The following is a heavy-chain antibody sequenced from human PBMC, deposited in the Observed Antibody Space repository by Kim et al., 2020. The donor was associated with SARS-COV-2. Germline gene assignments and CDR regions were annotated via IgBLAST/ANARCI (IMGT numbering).Heavy chain of an antibody. CDR1: GFTFSTST. D-gene: IGHD3-10*01. V-gene: IGHV3-23*01. Sequence: GGSLRLSCSASGFTFSTSTMSWSRQAAGKGLEWVSSILGGGGSTYYADSVRGRFTISSDNSHNTPYLQMNSLRAADTAIYYCGRYGRLHADWGQGTLVTVSS. CDR2: ILGGGGST. CDR3: GRYGRLHAD. J-gene: IGHJ4*02.